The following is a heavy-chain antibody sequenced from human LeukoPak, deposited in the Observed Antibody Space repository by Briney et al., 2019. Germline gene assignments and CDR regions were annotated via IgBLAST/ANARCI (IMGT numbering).Heavy chain of an antibody. CDR3: VISMVVIMTFDY. V-gene: IGHV1-2*06. CDR2: INPNSGVT. CDR1: GYTFNGYY. D-gene: IGHD4/OR15-4a*01. J-gene: IGHJ4*02. Sequence: ASVKVSCKASGYTFNGYYIHWVRQAPGQGLEWMGRINPNSGVTNYAQKFQGRVTMTSDTSISTAYMELSRLRSDDTAVYHCVISMVVIMTFDYWGQGTLVTVSS.